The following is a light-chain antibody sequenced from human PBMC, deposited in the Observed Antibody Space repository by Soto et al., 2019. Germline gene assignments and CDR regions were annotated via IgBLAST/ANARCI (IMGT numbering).Light chain of an antibody. J-gene: IGKJ4*01. CDR1: QSVSSY. CDR3: QQRSNWPLT. CDR2: DAS. V-gene: IGKV3-11*01. Sequence: EIVLTQSPATLSLSPGERATLSCRASQSVSSYLAWYQQKPGLAPRLLIYDASNRATGIPARFSGSGSGTDFTLTISNLEPEDFAVYYCQQRSNWPLTFGGGTKVEIK.